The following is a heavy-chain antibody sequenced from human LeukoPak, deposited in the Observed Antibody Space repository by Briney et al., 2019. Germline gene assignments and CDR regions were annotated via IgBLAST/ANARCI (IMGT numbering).Heavy chain of an antibody. CDR1: GFTFSSSW. D-gene: IGHD2-2*02. Sequence: GGSLRLSCAASGFTFSSSWRNWVRQAPGKGLQWVGNINPEGSQTRFVDSVTGRFTMSKDNAKNALYLQMNNLRVEDTAVFYRATSTDQCYNFWGQGTVVTVSS. J-gene: IGHJ4*02. CDR2: INPEGSQT. CDR3: ATSTDQCYNF. V-gene: IGHV3-7*01.